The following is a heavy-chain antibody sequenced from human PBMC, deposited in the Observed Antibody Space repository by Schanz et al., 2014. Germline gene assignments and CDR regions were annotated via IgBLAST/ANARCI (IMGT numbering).Heavy chain of an antibody. Sequence: EVQLLESGGGLVQPGGSLRLSCTVSGFTVNNYAMNWVRQPPGRGLEWVSGITRQGTTYYADFVKGRFSISRDLSSNTLYLQMNSLRADDAAIYYCAKDHPSSSWPAFDVWGQGTQVTVSS. V-gene: IGHV3-23*01. CDR3: AKDHPSSSWPAFDV. J-gene: IGHJ4*02. CDR2: ITRQGTT. CDR1: GFTVNNYA. D-gene: IGHD6-13*01.